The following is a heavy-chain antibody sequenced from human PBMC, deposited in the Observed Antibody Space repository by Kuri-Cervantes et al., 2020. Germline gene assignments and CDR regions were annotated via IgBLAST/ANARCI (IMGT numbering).Heavy chain of an antibody. CDR3: AKDPWLMGFGEDLDY. Sequence: GESLKISCAASGFTFSSYAMHWVRQAPGKGLEWVAVISYDGSDNYYADSVKGRFTISRDNSRNTLYLQMNSLRAEDTAVYYCAKDPWLMGFGEDLDYWGQGTLVTVSS. J-gene: IGHJ4*02. V-gene: IGHV3-30*04. D-gene: IGHD3-10*01. CDR2: ISYDGSDN. CDR1: GFTFSSYA.